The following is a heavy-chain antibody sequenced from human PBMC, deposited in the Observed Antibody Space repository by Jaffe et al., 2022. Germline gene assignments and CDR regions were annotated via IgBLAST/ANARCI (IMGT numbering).Heavy chain of an antibody. CDR1: GFTFSSYA. CDR3: AKDHPDLSDVAGIYDAFDI. CDR2: ISGSGGST. D-gene: IGHD6-19*01. J-gene: IGHJ3*02. V-gene: IGHV3-23*01. Sequence: EVQLLESGGGLVQPGGSLRLSCAASGFTFSSYAMSWVRQAPGKGLEWVSAISGSGGSTYYADSVKGRFTISRDNSKNTLYLQMNSLRAEDTAVYYCAKDHPDLSDVAGIYDAFDIWGQGTMVTVSS.